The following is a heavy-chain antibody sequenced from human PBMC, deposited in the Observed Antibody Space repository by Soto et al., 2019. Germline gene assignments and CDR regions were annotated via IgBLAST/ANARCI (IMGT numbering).Heavy chain of an antibody. CDR3: GHSGGYRIIDY. CDR2: IYWDEDK. CDR1: GFSLTTTGVG. V-gene: IGHV2-5*02. J-gene: IGHJ4*02. Sequence: QITLKESGPTLVKPTQTLTLTCTFSGFSLTTTGVGVGWIRQPPGKALEWLAIIYWDEDKRYSPSLKSRPTGTTXTSKNQVVLTMTNMDPVDTATYYCGHSGGYRIIDYWGQGTLVTVSS. D-gene: IGHD2-15*01.